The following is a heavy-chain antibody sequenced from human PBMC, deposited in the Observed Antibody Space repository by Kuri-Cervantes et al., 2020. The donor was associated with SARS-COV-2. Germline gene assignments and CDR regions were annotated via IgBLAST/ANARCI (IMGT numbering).Heavy chain of an antibody. J-gene: IGHJ3*02. CDR2: ISYDGSNK. Sequence: GESLKISCAASGFTVSSNYMSWVRQAPGKGLEWVAVISYDGSNKYYADSVKGRFTISRDNSKNTLYLQMNSLRAEDTAVYYCAREEGTGRAFDIWGQGTMVTVSS. CDR1: GFTVSSNY. CDR3: AREEGTGRAFDI. V-gene: IGHV3-30-3*01. D-gene: IGHD3-10*01.